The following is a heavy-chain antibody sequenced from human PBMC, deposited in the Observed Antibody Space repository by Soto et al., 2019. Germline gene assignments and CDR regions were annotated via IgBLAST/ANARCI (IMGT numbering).Heavy chain of an antibody. Sequence: TVSGGNIRNSSYYWGRKRKPPGKGLEWIGSIYYSGSTYYNPSLKSRVTISVDTSKNQFSLKLSSVTAADTAVYYCASPKIAFYNWFDPWGQGTLVTGS. CDR1: GGNIRNSSYY. J-gene: IGHJ5*02. V-gene: IGHV4-39*01. CDR3: ASPKIAFYNWFDP. CDR2: IYYSGST. D-gene: IGHD3-3*02.